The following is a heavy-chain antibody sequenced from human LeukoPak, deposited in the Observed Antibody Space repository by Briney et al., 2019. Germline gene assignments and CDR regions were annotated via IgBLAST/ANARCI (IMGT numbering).Heavy chain of an antibody. Sequence: GGSLRLSCAASGFTFNKYNMNWVRQAPGKGLEWVSSISSSSSYIYYADSVKGRFTISRDNAKNSLYLQMNSLRAEDTAVYYCAKDAGGGYYDFWSGYFNAFDIWGQGTMVTVSS. CDR2: ISSSSSYI. J-gene: IGHJ3*02. CDR1: GFTFNKYN. CDR3: AKDAGGGYYDFWSGYFNAFDI. V-gene: IGHV3-21*01. D-gene: IGHD3-3*01.